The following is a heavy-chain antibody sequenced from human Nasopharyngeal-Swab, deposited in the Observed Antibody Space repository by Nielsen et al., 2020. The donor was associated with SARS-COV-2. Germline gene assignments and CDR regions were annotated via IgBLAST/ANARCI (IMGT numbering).Heavy chain of an antibody. J-gene: IGHJ5*02. CDR3: AKEGATGWFDP. CDR1: GFTFSSYG. CDR2: ISYDGSNK. V-gene: IGHV3-30*18. Sequence: GESLKISCAASGFTFSSYGMHWVRQAPGKGLEWVAVISYDGSNKYYADSVKGRFTISRDNSKNTLYLQMNSLRAEDTAVYYCAKEGATGWFDPWGQGTLVTVSS.